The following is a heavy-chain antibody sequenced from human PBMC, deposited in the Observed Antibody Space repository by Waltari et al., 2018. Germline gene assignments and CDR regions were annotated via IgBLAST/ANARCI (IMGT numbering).Heavy chain of an antibody. V-gene: IGHV1-24*01. D-gene: IGHD2-21*01. CDR3: ATSPSFCGGDCYPEY. J-gene: IGHJ4*02. CDR2: FDSEDGET. CDR1: GYSLTESS. Sequence: QVQLVQSGAEVEKPGASVKVSCKVSGYSLTESSIHWVRQTPGKGLEWMGSFDSEDGETIFAQKFQGRVTVTEDISTDTSYMELSSLRSEDTAVYYCATSPSFCGGDCYPEYWGQGTLVTVSS.